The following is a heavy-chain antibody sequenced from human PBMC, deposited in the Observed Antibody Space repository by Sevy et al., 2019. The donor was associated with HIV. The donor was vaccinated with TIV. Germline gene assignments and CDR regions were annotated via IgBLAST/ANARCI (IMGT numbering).Heavy chain of an antibody. J-gene: IGHJ3*02. Sequence: GGSLRLSCAASGFTFSSYGMHWVRQAPGKGLEWVAVIWYDGSNKYYADSVKGRFTISRDNSKNTLYLQMNSLRAEDTAVYYCASAVGYHKAFDIWGQGTMVTVSS. CDR1: GFTFSSYG. CDR2: IWYDGSNK. V-gene: IGHV3-33*08. D-gene: IGHD1-26*01. CDR3: ASAVGYHKAFDI.